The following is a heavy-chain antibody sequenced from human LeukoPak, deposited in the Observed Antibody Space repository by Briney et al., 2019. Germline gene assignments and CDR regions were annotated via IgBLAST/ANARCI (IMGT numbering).Heavy chain of an antibody. J-gene: IGHJ6*02. CDR2: ITNGGSTI. Sequence: GGSLRLSCAASGFTFSDYNMNWVRQAPGKGLEWVSYITNGGSTIHHADSVKGRFTISRDNAKKTLYLQMNSLKAEDTAVYYCARSIGLTGGGVDVWGQGTTVTVSS. CDR1: GFTFSDYN. CDR3: ARSIGLTGGGVDV. V-gene: IGHV3-11*01. D-gene: IGHD3-9*01.